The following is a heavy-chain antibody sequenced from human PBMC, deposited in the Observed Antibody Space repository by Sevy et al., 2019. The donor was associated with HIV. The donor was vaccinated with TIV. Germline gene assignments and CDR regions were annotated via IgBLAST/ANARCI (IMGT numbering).Heavy chain of an antibody. CDR2: IKQDAGQK. J-gene: IGHJ4*02. CDR1: GFTFSKYW. CDR3: ARDDGNYYIHY. V-gene: IGHV3-7*01. D-gene: IGHD1-7*01. Sequence: GGSLRLSCAASGFTFSKYWMGWVRQAPGKGLEWVANIKQDAGQKWYVDSVKGRFTISRDNAKNSLYLQMNSLRAEDTAVYFCARDDGNYYIHYWGQGTLVTVSS.